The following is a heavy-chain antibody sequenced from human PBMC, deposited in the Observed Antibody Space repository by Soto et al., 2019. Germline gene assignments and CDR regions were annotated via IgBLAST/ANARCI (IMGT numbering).Heavy chain of an antibody. CDR3: ARDQAAGYSSSQLGKYFQH. CDR1: GFTFSSYA. CDR2: ISYDGSNK. D-gene: IGHD6-13*01. V-gene: IGHV3-30-3*01. Sequence: GESLKISCAASGFTFSSYAMHWVRQAPGKGLEWVAVISYDGSNKYYADSVKGRFTISRDNSKNTLYLQMNSLRAEDTAVYYCARDQAAGYSSSQLGKYFQHWGQGTLVTVSS. J-gene: IGHJ1*01.